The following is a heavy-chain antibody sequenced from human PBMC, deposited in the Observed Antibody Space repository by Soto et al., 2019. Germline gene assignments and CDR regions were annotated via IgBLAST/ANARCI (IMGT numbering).Heavy chain of an antibody. CDR2: TKPDETET. Sequence: GGSLRLSCTTSGLAFSNFWMARVRQAPGKGLEWVGNTKPDETETYYADSVEGRFTISRDNAKSSLYLQMDSLRVEDTAVYYCATIGDVTFHYWGQGTPVTVSS. CDR3: ATIGDVTFHY. CDR1: GLAFSNFW. D-gene: IGHD4-4*01. V-gene: IGHV3-7*02. J-gene: IGHJ4*02.